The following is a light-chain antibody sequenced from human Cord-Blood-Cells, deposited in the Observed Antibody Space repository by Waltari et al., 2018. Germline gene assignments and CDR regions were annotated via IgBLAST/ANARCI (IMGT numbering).Light chain of an antibody. CDR1: QSVSSN. CDR2: GAS. CDR3: QQYNNWPPWT. J-gene: IGKJ1*01. Sequence: IVMTQSPATLSVSPGERDTLPCRASQSVSSNLAWYQQKPGQAPRLLIYGASTRATGIPARFSGSGSGTEFTRTISSLQSEDFAVYYCQQYNNWPPWTFGQGTNVEIK. V-gene: IGKV3-15*01.